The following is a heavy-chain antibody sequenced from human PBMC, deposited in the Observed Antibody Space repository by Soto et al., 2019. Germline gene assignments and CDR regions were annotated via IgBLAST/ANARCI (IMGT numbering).Heavy chain of an antibody. CDR3: AREVGQQLVGWFDP. J-gene: IGHJ5*02. V-gene: IGHV3-11*06. D-gene: IGHD6-13*01. CDR2: ISSSSSYT. CDR1: GFTFSDYY. Sequence: PGGSLRLSCAASGFTFSDYYMSWIRQAPGKGLEWASYISSSSSYTYYADSVKGRFTISRDNAKNSLYLQMNSLRAEDTAVYYCAREVGQQLVGWFDPWGQGTLVTVSS.